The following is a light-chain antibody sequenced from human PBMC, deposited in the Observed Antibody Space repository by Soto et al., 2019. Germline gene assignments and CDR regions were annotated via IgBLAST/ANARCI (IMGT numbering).Light chain of an antibody. J-gene: IGKJ1*01. CDR3: QQSYSTHVT. CDR1: QSISSY. V-gene: IGKV1-39*01. CDR2: AAS. Sequence: DIQMTQSPSSLSASLGDIVSIACRASQSISSYLNWYQQKPGKAPKLLIYAASSLQSGVPSRFSGSGSGTEFTLTISSLQPEDFATYYCQQSYSTHVTFGQGTKVDIK.